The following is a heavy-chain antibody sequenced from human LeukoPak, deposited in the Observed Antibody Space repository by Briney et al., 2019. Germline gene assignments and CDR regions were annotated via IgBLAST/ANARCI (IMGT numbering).Heavy chain of an antibody. CDR1: GFTYSSYE. CDR3: ARPYSAYAFDY. CDR2: ISRSGNSI. V-gene: IGHV3-48*03. Sequence: GGSLRLSCAASGFTYSSYEMNWVRQAPGKGLEWLSYISRSGNSIFYADSVKGRFTISRDNAKNSLYLQMNSLRAEDTAVYYCARPYSAYAFDYWGQGTLVTASS. J-gene: IGHJ4*02. D-gene: IGHD5-12*01.